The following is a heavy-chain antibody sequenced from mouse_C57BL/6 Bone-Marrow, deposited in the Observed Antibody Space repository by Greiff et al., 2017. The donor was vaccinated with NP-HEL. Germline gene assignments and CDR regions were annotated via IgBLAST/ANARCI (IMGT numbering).Heavy chain of an antibody. J-gene: IGHJ4*01. CDR2: INPSSGYT. CDR3: ARKERGPDYYAMDY. CDR1: GYTFTSYT. V-gene: IGHV1-4*01. Sequence: VQLQESGAELARPGASVKMSCKASGYTFTSYTMHWVKQRPGQGLEWIGYINPSSGYTKYNQKFKDKATLTADKSSSTAYMQLSSLTSEDSAVYYCARKERGPDYYAMDYWGQGTSVTVSS.